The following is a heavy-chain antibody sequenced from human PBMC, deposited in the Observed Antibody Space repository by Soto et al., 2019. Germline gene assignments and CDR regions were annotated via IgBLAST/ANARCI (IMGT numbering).Heavy chain of an antibody. J-gene: IGHJ4*02. CDR2: ISGSGGST. CDR3: VGYCSSTSCYAGTSFDY. CDR1: GFTFCSYA. Sequence: GGSLRLSCAAPGFTFCSYALSWGRQAPGEGVEWVSAISGSGGSTYYADSVKGRFTISRDNSKNTLYLQMNSLRAEDTAVYYCVGYCSSTSCYAGTSFDYWGQGTLVTVS. V-gene: IGHV3-23*01. D-gene: IGHD2-2*01.